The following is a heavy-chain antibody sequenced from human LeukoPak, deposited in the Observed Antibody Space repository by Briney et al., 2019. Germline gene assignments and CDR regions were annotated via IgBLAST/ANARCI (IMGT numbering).Heavy chain of an antibody. CDR3: ARDNQAHYYYYGMDV. J-gene: IGHJ6*02. CDR2: IYYSGST. Sequence: PSETLSLTCTVSGGSISSYYWSWIRQPPGKGLEWIGYIYYSGSTNYNPSLKSRVTISVDTSKNQFSLKLSSVTAADTAVYYCARDNQAHYYYYGMDVWGQGTTVTVSS. D-gene: IGHD2-2*01. V-gene: IGHV4-59*01. CDR1: GGSISSYY.